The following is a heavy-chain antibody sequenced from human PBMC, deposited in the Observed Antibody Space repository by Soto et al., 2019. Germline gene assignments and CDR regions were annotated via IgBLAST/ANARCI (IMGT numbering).Heavy chain of an antibody. CDR2: ITWNSGST. D-gene: IGHD6-19*01. CDR3: ARDGGVAVAVDAFDL. CDR1: GFRFDVFG. Sequence: EVELVESGGGVVRPGGSLRLSCAASGFRFDVFGMSWVRQAPGKGLEWVSGITWNSGSTGYADSVKGRFRISRDNAKNSLYLQMDSLRAEDTAFYYCARDGGVAVAVDAFDLWGQGTMVTVSS. J-gene: IGHJ3*01. V-gene: IGHV3-20*04.